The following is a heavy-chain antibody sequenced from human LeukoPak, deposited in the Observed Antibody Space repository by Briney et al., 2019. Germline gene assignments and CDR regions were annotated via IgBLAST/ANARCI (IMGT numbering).Heavy chain of an antibody. D-gene: IGHD6-6*01. CDR3: ARAGIAARVGIPYYYGMDV. V-gene: IGHV3-21*01. CDR2: ISSSSSYI. Sequence: PGGSLRLSCAASGFTFSSYEMNWVRQAPGKGLEWVSSISSSSSYIYYADSVKGRFTISRDNAKNSLYLQMNSLRAEDTAVYYCARAGIAARVGIPYYYGMDVWGQGTTVTVSS. CDR1: GFTFSSYE. J-gene: IGHJ6*02.